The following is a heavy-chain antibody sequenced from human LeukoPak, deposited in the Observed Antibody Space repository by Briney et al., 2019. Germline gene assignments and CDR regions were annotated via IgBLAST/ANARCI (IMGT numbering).Heavy chain of an antibody. J-gene: IGHJ4*02. V-gene: IGHV4-34*01. CDR1: GGSFSGYY. Sequence: SETLSLTCAVYGGSFSGYYWSWIRQPPGKGLEWIGEINHSGSTNYNPSLKSRVTISVDTSKNQFSLKLSSVTAADTAVYYCARGGQLWSPYWGQGTLVTVSS. D-gene: IGHD5-18*01. CDR3: ARGGQLWSPY. CDR2: INHSGST.